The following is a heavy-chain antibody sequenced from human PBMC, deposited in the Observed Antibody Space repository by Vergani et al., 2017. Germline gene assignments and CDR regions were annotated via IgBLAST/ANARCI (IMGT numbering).Heavy chain of an antibody. Sequence: QVQLQESGPGLVKPSETLSLTCTVSGGSVSSGSYYWSRLRQPPGKGLVWIGYTYYSGSTYYNPSLKSRVTISVDTSKNQFSLKLSSVTAADTAVYYCAVVRRDDSSGYYYYYGMDFWGQGTTVTVSS. V-gene: IGHV4-30-4*01. CDR3: AVVRRDDSSGYYYYYGMDF. D-gene: IGHD3-22*01. CDR1: GGSVSSGSYY. CDR2: TYYSGST. J-gene: IGHJ6*02.